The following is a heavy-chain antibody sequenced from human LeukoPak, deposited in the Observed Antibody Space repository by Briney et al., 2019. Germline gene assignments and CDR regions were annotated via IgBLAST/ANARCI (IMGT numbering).Heavy chain of an antibody. CDR2: IYYSGST. CDR1: GGSISSGGYY. J-gene: IGHJ3*02. D-gene: IGHD3-22*01. Sequence: SQTLSLTCTVSGGSISSGGYYWSWIRQHPGKGLEWIGYIYYSGSTYYNPSLKSRVTISVDTSKNQFSLKLSSVTAADTAVYYCARGGPNSGGYAGNGFDIWGQGTMVTVSS. V-gene: IGHV4-31*03. CDR3: ARGGPNSGGYAGNGFDI.